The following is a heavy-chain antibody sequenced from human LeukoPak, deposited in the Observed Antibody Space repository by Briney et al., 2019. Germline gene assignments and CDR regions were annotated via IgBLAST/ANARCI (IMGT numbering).Heavy chain of an antibody. CDR1: GDSIFSDYF. J-gene: IGHJ6*03. V-gene: IGHV4-38-2*01. D-gene: IGHD1-1*01. CDR2: IYHTGST. CDR3: AGVVACTKGQYYMYC. Sequence: SETLSLTCSVSGDSIFSDYFWGWIRQPPGKGLEWIGSIYHTGSTFYNPSLKSRVTISLDTSNNQFSLKLSSVTAADTAVYYCAGVVACTKGQYYMYCWRRGTMVTVSS.